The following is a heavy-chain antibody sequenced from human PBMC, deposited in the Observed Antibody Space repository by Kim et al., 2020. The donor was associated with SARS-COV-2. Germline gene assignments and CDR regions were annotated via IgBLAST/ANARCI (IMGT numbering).Heavy chain of an antibody. V-gene: IGHV4-31*03. D-gene: IGHD3-10*01. J-gene: IGHJ4*02. CDR2: ISDTVTT. CDR3: ARLPLGEGHFDY. CDR1: GDSIISGIYY. Sequence: SETLSLTCTVSGDSIISGIYYWNWIRQHPGKGLEWVGYISDTVTTRYNPSLASRVIMAVDTSKNQFSLKLTSVTAADTALYYCARLPLGEGHFDYWGQGTVDT.